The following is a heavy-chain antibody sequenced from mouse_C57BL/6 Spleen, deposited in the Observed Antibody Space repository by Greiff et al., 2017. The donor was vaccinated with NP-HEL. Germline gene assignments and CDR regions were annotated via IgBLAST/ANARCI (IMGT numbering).Heavy chain of an antibody. CDR1: GFTFSSYA. V-gene: IGHV5-4*03. J-gene: IGHJ3*01. CDR3: ADYDAY. D-gene: IGHD2-4*01. Sequence: EVKLVESGGGLVKPGGSLKLSCAASGFTFSSYAMSWVRQTPEKRLEWVATISDGGSYTYYPDNVKGRFTISRDNAKNNLDLQMSHLKSEDTAMYYCADYDAYWGQGTLVTVSA. CDR2: ISDGGSYT.